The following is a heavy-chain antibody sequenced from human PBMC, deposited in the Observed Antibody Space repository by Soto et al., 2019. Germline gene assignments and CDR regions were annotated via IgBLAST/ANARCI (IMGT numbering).Heavy chain of an antibody. CDR1: GYTFTSYD. CDR3: ACGYRNYVAGYYYYMDV. V-gene: IGHV1-8*01. J-gene: IGHJ6*03. Sequence: QVQLVQSGAEVKKPGASVKVSCKASGYTFTSYDINWVRQATGQGLEWMGWMNPNSGNTGYAQKFQGRVTMTRNTSISTAYMELSSLRSEDTAVYYCACGYRNYVAGYYYYMDVWGKGTTVTVSS. CDR2: MNPNSGNT. D-gene: IGHD4-4*01.